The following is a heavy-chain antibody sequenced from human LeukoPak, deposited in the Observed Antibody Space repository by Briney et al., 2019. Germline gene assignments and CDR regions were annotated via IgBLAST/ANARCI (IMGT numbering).Heavy chain of an antibody. V-gene: IGHV4-59*12. J-gene: IGHJ5*02. Sequence: PSETLSLTCTVSGGSISSYYWSWIRQPPGKGLEWIGYIYYSGSTNYNPSPKSRVTISVDTSKNQFSLKLSSVTAADTAFYYCSRYDSDTGDFDPWGQGTLVTISS. CDR3: SRYDSDTGDFDP. CDR2: IYYSGST. D-gene: IGHD3-10*01. CDR1: GGSISSYY.